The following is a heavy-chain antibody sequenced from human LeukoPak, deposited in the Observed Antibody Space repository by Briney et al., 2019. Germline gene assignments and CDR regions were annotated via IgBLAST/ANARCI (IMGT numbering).Heavy chain of an antibody. J-gene: IGHJ4*02. V-gene: IGHV4-59*01. D-gene: IGHD6-6*01. CDR3: ARGGPSSVDY. Sequence: PSETLSLTCIVPGGSIRSYYWSWIRQPPGKGLEWVAYMSYSGSTNYNPSLKSRVAISVDTSKNQFSLNLTSVTAADTAVYYCARGGPSSVDYWGQGTLVTVSS. CDR1: GGSIRSYY. CDR2: MSYSGST.